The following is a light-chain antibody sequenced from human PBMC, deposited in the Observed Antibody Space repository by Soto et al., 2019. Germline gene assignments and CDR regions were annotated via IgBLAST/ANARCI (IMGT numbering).Light chain of an antibody. CDR1: QGISTW. Sequence: DIQMTQSPSSVSASVGDRVTITCRASQGISTWLAWYQQKPGKVPKLLIYGASSLQTGVPSRFSGSGSGTEFTLTISSLQAEDFATYYCQQASSLPHTFGQGTKLEIK. V-gene: IGKV1-12*01. J-gene: IGKJ2*01. CDR2: GAS. CDR3: QQASSLPHT.